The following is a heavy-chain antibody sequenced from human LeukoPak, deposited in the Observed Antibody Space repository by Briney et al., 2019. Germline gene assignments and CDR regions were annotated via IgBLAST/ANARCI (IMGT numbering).Heavy chain of an antibody. D-gene: IGHD6-13*01. J-gene: IGHJ4*02. CDR3: AKEGIAATGTY. CDR2: ISGSGGST. V-gene: IGHV3-23*01. Sequence: GGSLRLSCAASGFTFSSFAMNWVRQAPGKGLEWVPTISGSGGSTYYADSVKGRFTISRDNSKNTLYLQMNSQRAEDTAVYFCAKEGIAATGTYWGQGTMVTVSS. CDR1: GFTFSSFA.